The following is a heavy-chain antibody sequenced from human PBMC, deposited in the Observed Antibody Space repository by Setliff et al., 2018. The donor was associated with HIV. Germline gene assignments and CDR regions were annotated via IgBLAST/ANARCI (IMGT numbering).Heavy chain of an antibody. J-gene: IGHJ4*02. CDR2: IYYTGST. Sequence: GSLRLSCIASAFSFNNYYMTWVRQPPGEGLEWIGYIYYTGSTNYNPSLKSRLTISVDTSKNQFSLKLRSVTAADTAVYYCARDPPGYGDSNDYWGQGTLVTVSS. CDR3: ARDPPGYGDSNDY. CDR1: AFSFNNYY. V-gene: IGHV4-59*01. D-gene: IGHD4-17*01.